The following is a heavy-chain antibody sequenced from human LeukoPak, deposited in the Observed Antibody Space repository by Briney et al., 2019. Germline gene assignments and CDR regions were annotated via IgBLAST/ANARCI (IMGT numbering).Heavy chain of an antibody. J-gene: IGHJ4*02. Sequence: ASVKVSCKASGYTFTGYYMHWVRQAPGQGLEWMGWINPNSGGTNYAQKFQGRVTMTRDTSISTAYVELSRLRSDDTAVYYCARDRHRRHYYDSSLHPPLDYWGQGTLVTVSS. D-gene: IGHD3-22*01. CDR1: GYTFTGYY. CDR2: INPNSGGT. CDR3: ARDRHRRHYYDSSLHPPLDY. V-gene: IGHV1-2*02.